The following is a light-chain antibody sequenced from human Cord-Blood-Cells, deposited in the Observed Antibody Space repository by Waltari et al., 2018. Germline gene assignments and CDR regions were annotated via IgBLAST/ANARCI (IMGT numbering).Light chain of an antibody. V-gene: IGKV3-20*01. CDR2: GAS. CDR3: QQYGSSHT. CDR1: QSVSSSY. J-gene: IGKJ2*01. Sequence: EIVLTQSPGTLSLSPGERATLSCRASQSVSSSYLAWYQQKPGQAPRLLIYGASSRDTGIPDRFRGSGSGTDFTLTISRLEPEDFAVYYCQQYGSSHTFGQGTKLEIK.